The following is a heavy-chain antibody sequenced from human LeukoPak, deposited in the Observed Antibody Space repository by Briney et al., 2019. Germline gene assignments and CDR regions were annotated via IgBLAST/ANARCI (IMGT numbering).Heavy chain of an antibody. CDR1: GGSFSGYY. CDR2: INHSGST. Sequence: SETLSLSCAVYGGSFSGYYWSWIRQPPGKGLEWIGEINHSGSTNYNPSLKSRVTISVDTSKNQFSLKLSSVTAADTAVYYCARSYDSSGYYYDWGQGTLVTVSS. J-gene: IGHJ4*02. CDR3: ARSYDSSGYYYD. D-gene: IGHD3-22*01. V-gene: IGHV4-34*01.